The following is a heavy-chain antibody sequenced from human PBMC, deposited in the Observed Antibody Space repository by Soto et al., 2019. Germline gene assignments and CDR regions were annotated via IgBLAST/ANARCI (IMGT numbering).Heavy chain of an antibody. V-gene: IGHV1-18*01. CDR3: ARGRAYCGGHCYPLEY. D-gene: IGHD2-21*02. J-gene: IGHJ4*02. CDR2: ISVYTGNT. Sequence: ASVKVSCKASGYTFTAYGFNWVRQAPGQGLEWMGWISVYTGNTNYAQNLQGRVTMTTDTSTRTAYMELRGLRSDDTAVYYCARGRAYCGGHCYPLEYWGQGTPVTLAS. CDR1: GYTFTAYG.